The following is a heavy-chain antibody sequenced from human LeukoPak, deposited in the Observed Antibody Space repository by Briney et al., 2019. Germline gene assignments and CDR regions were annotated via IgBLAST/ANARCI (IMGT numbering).Heavy chain of an antibody. CDR1: GGSISSYY. CDR3: ARSFWSYYYMDV. D-gene: IGHD2-8*02. CDR2: IYYSGST. V-gene: IGHV4-59*01. J-gene: IGHJ6*03. Sequence: SETLSLTCTVSGGSISSYYWSWIRQPPGKGLEWIGYIYYSGSTNYNPSLKSRVTISVDTSKNQFSLKLSSVTAADTAVYYCARSFWSYYYMDVWGKGTAVTVSS.